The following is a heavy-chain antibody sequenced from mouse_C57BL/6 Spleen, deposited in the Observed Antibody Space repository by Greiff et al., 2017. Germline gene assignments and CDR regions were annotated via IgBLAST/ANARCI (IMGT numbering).Heavy chain of an antibody. CDR3: TNPGDYGSSPAWFAY. Sequence: QVQLKQSGAELVRPGASVTLSCKASGYTFTDYEMHWVKQTPVHGLEWIGAIDPETGGTAYNQKFKGKAILTADKSSSTAYMELRSLTSEDSAVYYCTNPGDYGSSPAWFAYWGQGTLVTVSA. J-gene: IGHJ3*01. CDR1: GYTFTDYE. D-gene: IGHD1-1*01. V-gene: IGHV1-15*01. CDR2: IDPETGGT.